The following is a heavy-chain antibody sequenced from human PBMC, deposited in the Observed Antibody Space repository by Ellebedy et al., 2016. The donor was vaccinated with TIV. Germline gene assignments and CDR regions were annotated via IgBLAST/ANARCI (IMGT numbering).Heavy chain of an antibody. CDR3: ARGGPAASTSFDY. V-gene: IGHV1-8*01. Sequence: AASVKVSCKTSGYSFLSYDIFWVRQPPGQGLEWVGRMNPNSGKTDYAQKFQPRINLTRDTSVSTAYLELSSLMSEDTAMYYCARGGPAASTSFDYWGQGALVTVSS. CDR2: MNPNSGKT. D-gene: IGHD5/OR15-5a*01. CDR1: GYSFLSYD. J-gene: IGHJ4*02.